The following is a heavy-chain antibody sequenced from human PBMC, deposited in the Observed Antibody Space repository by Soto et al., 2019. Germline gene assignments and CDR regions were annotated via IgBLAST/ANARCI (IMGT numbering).Heavy chain of an antibody. D-gene: IGHD3-10*01. CDR2: IITILDVA. J-gene: IGHJ6*02. CDR1: GGDFLSYT. V-gene: IGHV1-69*02. Sequence: QLVQSGAEVKRPGSSVKVSCKASGGDFLSYTISWVRQVPGQGPEWMGTIITILDVAKNAQKFQGRVAITADKATSTVYMELRSLRSDGTAVYSCAQLGVGELWHGMDVWGQGTTITVSS. CDR3: AQLGVGELWHGMDV.